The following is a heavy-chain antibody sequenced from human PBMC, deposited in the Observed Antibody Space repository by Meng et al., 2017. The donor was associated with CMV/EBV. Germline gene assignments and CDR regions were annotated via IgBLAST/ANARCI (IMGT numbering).Heavy chain of an antibody. J-gene: IGHJ4*02. D-gene: IGHD3-3*01. CDR2: ISSSGSTI. Sequence: GESLKISCAASGFTFSDYYMSWIRQAPEKGLEWVSYISSSGSTIYYADSVKGRFTISRDNAKNSLYLQMNSLRAEDTAVYYCARGNYDFWSGYSDTFDYWGQGTLVTVSS. V-gene: IGHV3-11*01. CDR3: ARGNYDFWSGYSDTFDY. CDR1: GFTFSDYY.